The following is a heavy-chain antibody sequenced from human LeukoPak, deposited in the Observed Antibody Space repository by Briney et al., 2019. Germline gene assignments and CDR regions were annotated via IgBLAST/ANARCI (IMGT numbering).Heavy chain of an antibody. V-gene: IGHV3-30-3*01. D-gene: IGHD2-8*01. CDR1: GFTISSYA. CDR3: AVLHYYAMDV. Sequence: GGSLRLSCAASGFTISSYAMHWVRQAPGKGLEWVAVISYDGSNKYYADSVKGRFTISRDNSKNTLYLQMNSLRGEDAALYYCAVLHYYAMDVWGQGTTVTVSS. CDR2: ISYDGSNK. J-gene: IGHJ6*02.